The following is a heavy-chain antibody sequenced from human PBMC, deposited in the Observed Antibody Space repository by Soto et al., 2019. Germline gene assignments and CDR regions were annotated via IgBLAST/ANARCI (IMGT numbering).Heavy chain of an antibody. CDR3: AKTYCSSTSCSRSYYYGMDV. Sequence: GGSLRLSCAASGFTFSSYGMHWVRQAPGKGLEWVAVISYDGSNKYYADSVKGRFTISRDNSKNTLYLQMNSLRAEDTAVYYCAKTYCSSTSCSRSYYYGMDVWGQGTTVTVSS. CDR1: GFTFSSYG. CDR2: ISYDGSNK. D-gene: IGHD2-2*01. J-gene: IGHJ6*02. V-gene: IGHV3-30*18.